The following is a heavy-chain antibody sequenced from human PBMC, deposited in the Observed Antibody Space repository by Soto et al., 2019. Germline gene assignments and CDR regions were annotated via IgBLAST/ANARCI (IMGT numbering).Heavy chain of an antibody. D-gene: IGHD4-17*01. CDR3: ARDSTVTTDY. V-gene: IGHV4-34*01. Sequence: QVQLQQWGAGLLKPSETLSLTCAVYGGSFSGYYWSWIRQPPGKGLEWIGEINHSGSTNYNPSLKSRVTIAVDTSKNQFSLKLSSVTAADTAVYYCARDSTVTTDYWGQGTLVTVSS. CDR1: GGSFSGYY. CDR2: INHSGST. J-gene: IGHJ4*02.